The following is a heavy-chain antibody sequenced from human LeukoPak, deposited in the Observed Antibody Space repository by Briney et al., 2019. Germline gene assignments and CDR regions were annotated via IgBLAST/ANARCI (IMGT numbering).Heavy chain of an antibody. CDR1: GYTLTGYY. D-gene: IGHD6-25*01. Sequence: GASVKVSCKASGYTLTGYYMHWVRQAPGQGLQWVGWINPNSGNTHYSQKFQDRVTMTRDTSISTAYMELNSLRSDDAAVYYCAREGAAAEDVNWFDPWGQGTLVTVSS. CDR2: INPNSGNT. V-gene: IGHV1-2*02. CDR3: AREGAAAEDVNWFDP. J-gene: IGHJ5*02.